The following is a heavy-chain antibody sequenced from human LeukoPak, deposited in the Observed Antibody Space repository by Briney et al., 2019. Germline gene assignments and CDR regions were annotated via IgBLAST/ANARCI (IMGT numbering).Heavy chain of an antibody. J-gene: IGHJ5*02. V-gene: IGHV4-39*07. CDR1: GGSISSSSFY. CDR3: ARDYYYASGSYTRFDP. D-gene: IGHD3-10*01. CDR2: IYYSGST. Sequence: SETLSLTCTVSGGSISSSSFYWGWIRQPPGKGLEWIGSIYYSGSTYYNPSLKSRVTISVVTSKNQFSLKLSSVTAADTAVYYCARDYYYASGSYTRFDPWGQGTLVTVSS.